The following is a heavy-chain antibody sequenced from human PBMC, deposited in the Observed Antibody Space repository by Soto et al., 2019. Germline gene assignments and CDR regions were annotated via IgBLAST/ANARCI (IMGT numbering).Heavy chain of an antibody. CDR1: GFTFSSHA. V-gene: IGHV3-30-3*01. J-gene: IGHJ6*02. D-gene: IGHD3-10*01. CDR2: ISYDGGNK. CDR3: AKDYYGSGRHYYGMDV. Sequence: PGGSLRLSCEAAGFTFSSHAMHWVRQAPGKGLEWVAVISYDGGNKYYADSVKGRFIISRDNSKNTLYLQMDSLRVEDTAVYYCAKDYYGSGRHYYGMDVWGQGTTVTVSS.